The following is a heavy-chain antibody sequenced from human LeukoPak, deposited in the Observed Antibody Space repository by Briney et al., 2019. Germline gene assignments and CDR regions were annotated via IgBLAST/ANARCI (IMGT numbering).Heavy chain of an antibody. CDR3: TTDSAQTGVDP. CDR1: GFTFSNAW. J-gene: IGHJ5*02. CDR2: IKSKTDGGTT. D-gene: IGHD7-27*01. V-gene: IGHV3-15*01. Sequence: GGSLRLSCAAAGFTFSNAWMSWVRQAPGKGLEWVGRIKSKTDGGTTDYAAPVKGRFTISRDDSKNTLYLQMNSLKTEDTAVYYCTTDSAQTGVDPWGQGTLVTVSS.